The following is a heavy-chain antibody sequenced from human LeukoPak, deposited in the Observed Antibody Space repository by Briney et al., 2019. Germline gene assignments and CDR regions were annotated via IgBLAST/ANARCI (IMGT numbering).Heavy chain of an antibody. CDR1: GGSFSGYY. J-gene: IGHJ4*02. D-gene: IGHD3-22*01. Sequence: SETLSLTCAVYGGSFSGYYWSWIRQPLGKGLEWIGEINHSGSTNYNPSLKSRVTISVDTSKNQFSLKLSSVTAADTAVYYCARKPNYYDSSGYQPQYFDYWGQGTLVTVSS. CDR3: ARKPNYYDSSGYQPQYFDY. CDR2: INHSGST. V-gene: IGHV4-34*01.